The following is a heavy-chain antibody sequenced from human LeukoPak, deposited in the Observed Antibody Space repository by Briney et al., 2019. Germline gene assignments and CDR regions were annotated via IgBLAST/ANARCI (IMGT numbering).Heavy chain of an antibody. Sequence: SETLSLTCAVHGGSFSGYHWNWIRQSPGKGLEWIGEINDRGHTNYNPSLESRVTISVDTSKKQFSLKLNSVTAADTAVYYCARAPTTVVTTPYYFDFWGQGTLVTVSS. CDR2: INDRGHT. D-gene: IGHD4-23*01. J-gene: IGHJ4*02. CDR1: GGSFSGYH. CDR3: ARAPTTVVTTPYYFDF. V-gene: IGHV4-34*01.